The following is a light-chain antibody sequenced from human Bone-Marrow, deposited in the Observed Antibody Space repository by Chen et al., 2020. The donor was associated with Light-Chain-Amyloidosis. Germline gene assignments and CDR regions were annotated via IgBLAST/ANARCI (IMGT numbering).Light chain of an antibody. Sequence: SYELTQPPSVSVSPGQTARITCSGDDLPTKYAYWYQQKPGQAPVLVIHRDTERPSGISERFSGSSSGTTATLTISGVQAEDEADYHCQSADSSGTCAVIFGGGTKLTVL. CDR1: DLPTKY. CDR3: QSADSSGTCAVI. J-gene: IGLJ2*01. V-gene: IGLV3-25*03. CDR2: RDT.